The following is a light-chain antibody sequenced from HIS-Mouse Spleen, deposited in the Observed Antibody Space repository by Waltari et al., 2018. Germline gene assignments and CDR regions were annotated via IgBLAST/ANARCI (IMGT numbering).Light chain of an antibody. J-gene: IGLJ2*01. CDR3: AAWDDSLSGV. CDR2: RNN. CDR1: SSNIRSNY. Sequence: QSVLTQPPSASGTPGQRVPTSCAGSSSNIRSNYVSWYQPPPGTAPNLFLYRNNKRPSGVPDRLSGSKSGTSASLAISGLRSEDEADYYCAAWDDSLSGVFGGGTKLTVL. V-gene: IGLV1-47*01.